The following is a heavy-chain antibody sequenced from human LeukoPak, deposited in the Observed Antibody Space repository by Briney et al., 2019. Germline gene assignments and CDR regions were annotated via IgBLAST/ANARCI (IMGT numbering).Heavy chain of an antibody. CDR2: INPNSGGT. CDR1: GYTFTDYF. V-gene: IGHV1-2*04. D-gene: IGHD6-13*01. CDR3: ARDIIAAAGSTHSWGY. Sequence: ASVKVSCTASGYTFTDYFIHWVRQAPGQGLEWMGWINPNSGGTHCAQKFQGCVTMTRDTSITTAYMELSSLRSEDTAVYYCARDIIAAAGSTHSWGYWGQGTLVTVSS. J-gene: IGHJ4*02.